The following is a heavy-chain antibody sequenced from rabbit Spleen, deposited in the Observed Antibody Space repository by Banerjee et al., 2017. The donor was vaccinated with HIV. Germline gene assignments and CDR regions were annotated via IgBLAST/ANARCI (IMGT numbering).Heavy chain of an antibody. CDR1: GFSFSSNYY. D-gene: IGHD1-1*01. CDR2: IATDSSGST. CDR3: AREYVNTFNL. Sequence: QSLEESGGDLVKPGASLTLTCTASGFSFSSNYYMSWVRQAPGKGLEWIGYIATDSSGSTYYANWAKGRFPISKTSSTTVTLQMTSLTAADTATYFCAREYVNTFNLWGQGTLVTVS. J-gene: IGHJ4*01. V-gene: IGHV1S40*01.